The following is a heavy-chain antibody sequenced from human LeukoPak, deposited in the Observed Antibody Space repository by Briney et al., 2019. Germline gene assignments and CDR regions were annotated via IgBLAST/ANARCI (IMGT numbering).Heavy chain of an antibody. CDR2: IYSGGST. D-gene: IGHD2-15*01. J-gene: IGHJ4*02. Sequence: GGSLRLSCAASGFTVSSNYMSWVRQAPGKGLEWVSVIYSGGSTYYADSVKGRFTISRDDSKNTLYLQMNSLRAEDTAVYYCARVGWRGYYFDYWGQGTLVTVSS. CDR1: GFTVSSNY. V-gene: IGHV3-53*01. CDR3: ARVGWRGYYFDY.